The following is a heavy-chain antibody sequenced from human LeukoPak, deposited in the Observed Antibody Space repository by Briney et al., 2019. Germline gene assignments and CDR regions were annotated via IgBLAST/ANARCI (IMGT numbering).Heavy chain of an antibody. Sequence: PGRSLRLSCAASGFTFSSYAMHWVRQAPGKGLEWVAVISYDGSNKYYADSVKGRFTISRDNSKNTLYLQMNSLRAEDTAVYYXXXXXXXVVAATRYDWFDPWGQGTLVTVSS. CDR3: XXXXXXVVAATRYDWFDP. J-gene: IGHJ5*02. CDR1: GFTFSSYA. V-gene: IGHV3-30-3*01. D-gene: IGHD2-15*01. CDR2: ISYDGSNK.